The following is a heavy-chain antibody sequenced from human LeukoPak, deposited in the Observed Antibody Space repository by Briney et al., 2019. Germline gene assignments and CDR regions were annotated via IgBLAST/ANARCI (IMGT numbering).Heavy chain of an antibody. CDR2: MNPNSGNT. V-gene: IGHV1-8*03. J-gene: IGHJ4*02. D-gene: IGHD5-24*01. CDR3: ARPRDGYNYSFDY. Sequence: ASVKVSCKASGYTFTSYDINWVRQATGQGLEWMGWMNPNSGNTGYAQKFQGRVTITRNTSISTAYMELSSLRSEDTAMYYCARPRDGYNYSFDYWGQGTLVTVSS. CDR1: GYTFTSYD.